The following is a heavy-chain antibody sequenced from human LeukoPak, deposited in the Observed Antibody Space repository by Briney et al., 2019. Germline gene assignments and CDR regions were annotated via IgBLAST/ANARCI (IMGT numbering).Heavy chain of an antibody. J-gene: IGHJ3*02. V-gene: IGHV4-59*08. CDR2: IYYSGST. CDR3: ARARRYYYDSSGYYFDAFDI. CDR1: GGSISSYY. D-gene: IGHD3-22*01. Sequence: SETLSLTCTVSGGSISSYYWSWIRQPPGKGLEWIGYIYYSGSTKYNPSLKSRVTISVDTSKNQFSLKLSSVTAADTAVYYCARARRYYYDSSGYYFDAFDIWGQGTMVTVSS.